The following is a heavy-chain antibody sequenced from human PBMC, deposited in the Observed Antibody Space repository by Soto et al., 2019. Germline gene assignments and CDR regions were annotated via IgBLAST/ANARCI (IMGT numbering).Heavy chain of an antibody. CDR1: GVSFSGYD. Sequence: PSETLSLTCAVYGVSFSGYDLSWIRQPPGKGLEWIGQINHSGSTNYNPSLKSRVTISVDTSKNQFSLKLSSVTAADTAVYYCARTSRFDYWGQGTLVTVSS. CDR2: INHSGST. V-gene: IGHV4-34*01. CDR3: ARTSRFDY. D-gene: IGHD6-6*01. J-gene: IGHJ4*02.